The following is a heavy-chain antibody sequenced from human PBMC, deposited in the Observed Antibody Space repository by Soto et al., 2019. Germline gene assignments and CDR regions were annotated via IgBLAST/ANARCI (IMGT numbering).Heavy chain of an antibody. V-gene: IGHV3-30-3*01. CDR3: ARDTVVVAYYFDY. J-gene: IGHJ4*02. D-gene: IGHD2-15*01. CDR1: YG. Sequence: YGGRCILKTTGKGLEWVAVISYDGSNKYYADSVKGRFTISRDNSKNTLYLQMNSLRAEDTAVYYCARDTVVVAYYFDYWGQGTLVTVSS. CDR2: ISYDGSNK.